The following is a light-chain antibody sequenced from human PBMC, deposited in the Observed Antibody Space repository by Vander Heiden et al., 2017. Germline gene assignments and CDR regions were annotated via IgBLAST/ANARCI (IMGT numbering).Light chain of an antibody. CDR2: NTK. V-gene: IGLV8-61*01. CDR1: SGSVSTHHY. Sequence: QTAVPHEPSLSVSPGGTVTLTCALPSGSVSTHHYPSWYRQTPGQAPRTLIYNTKSRSSGVPYRFSGSEVGDKAALTITGAQADDDSIYYCVLYMTGGIWVFGGGTQLTVL. J-gene: IGLJ3*02. CDR3: VLYMTGGIWV.